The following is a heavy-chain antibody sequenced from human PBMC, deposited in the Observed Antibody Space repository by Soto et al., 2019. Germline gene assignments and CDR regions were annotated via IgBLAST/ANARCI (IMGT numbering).Heavy chain of an antibody. J-gene: IGHJ5*02. CDR1: GASVSHGY. CDR3: ARSYYDSTGFAVDP. D-gene: IGHD3-22*01. V-gene: IGHV4-59*02. CDR2: MYFGGSF. Sequence: SETLSLTCNVSGASVSHGYWSWIRQPPGKGLEWIGFMYFGGSFNYNPSLTSRATISVETSKNQFSMKLTSVTASDTAVYYCARSYYDSTGFAVDPRGQGTLVPVSS.